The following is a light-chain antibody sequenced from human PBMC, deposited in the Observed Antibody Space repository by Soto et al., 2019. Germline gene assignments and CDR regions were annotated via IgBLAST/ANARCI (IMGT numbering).Light chain of an antibody. Sequence: QSAVAQPASVSASPGQSMTIPCTGTSSDVGSYNLVSWFQQHPGKVPKLLIYEGTKRPSGLSDRFSGSKSGTTASLTISGLQAEDEAHYYCYSYAGENLYVFGTGTKVTVL. CDR1: SSDVGSYNL. V-gene: IGLV2-23*01. J-gene: IGLJ1*01. CDR2: EGT. CDR3: YSYAGENLYV.